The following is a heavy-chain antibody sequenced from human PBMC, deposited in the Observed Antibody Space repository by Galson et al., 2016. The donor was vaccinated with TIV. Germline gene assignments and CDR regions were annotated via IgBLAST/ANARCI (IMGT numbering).Heavy chain of an antibody. V-gene: IGHV1-69*02. CDR1: GGTLSRFT. Sequence: SVKVSCKASGGTLSRFTVSWVRQAPGQGLEWMGRIIPPLGIGNHAQKFQNRVAITADRSTSAAYMELSSLKSEDTAVYYCAIYDSSGYYSAEFFQQWGQGTLLIVSS. CDR3: AIYDSSGYYSAEFFQQ. D-gene: IGHD3-22*01. J-gene: IGHJ1*01. CDR2: IIPPLGIG.